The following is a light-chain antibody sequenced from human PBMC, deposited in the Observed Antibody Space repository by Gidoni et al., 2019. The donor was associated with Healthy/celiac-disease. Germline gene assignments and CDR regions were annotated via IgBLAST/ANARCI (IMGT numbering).Light chain of an antibody. CDR3: CSYAGSYGV. V-gene: IGLV2-11*01. Sequence: QSALTQPRSVSGSPGQSVTISCTGTSSDVGGYNYVSWYQQHPGKAPKLMIYDVSKRPSGVPDRFPGSKSANTASLTISGLQAEDEADYYCCSYAGSYGVFGGGTKLTVL. J-gene: IGLJ3*02. CDR2: DVS. CDR1: SSDVGGYNY.